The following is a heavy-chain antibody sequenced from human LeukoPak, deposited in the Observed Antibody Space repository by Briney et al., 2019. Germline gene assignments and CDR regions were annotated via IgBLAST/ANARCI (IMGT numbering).Heavy chain of an antibody. D-gene: IGHD3-10*01. J-gene: IGHJ6*03. CDR3: ASERITMVRGVIPYYYMDV. V-gene: IGHV3-53*01. CDR1: GFTVSSNY. Sequence: GGSLRLSCAASGFTVSSNYMSWVRQAPGKGLGWVSVIYSGGSTYYADSVKGRFTISRDNSKNTLYLQMNSLRAEDTAVYYCASERITMVRGVIPYYYMDVWGKGTTVTVSS. CDR2: IYSGGST.